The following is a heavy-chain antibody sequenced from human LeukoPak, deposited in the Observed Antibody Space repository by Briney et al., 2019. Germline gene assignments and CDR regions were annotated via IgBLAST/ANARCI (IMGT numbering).Heavy chain of an antibody. Sequence: GGSLRLSCAASGFTFSSYGMHWVRQAPGKGLEWVAVIWYDGSNKYYADSVKGRFTISRDNSKNTLYLQMNSLRAEDTAVYYCARAPPMVRGVISHSPYYYYYGMDVWGQGTTVTVSS. CDR2: IWYDGSNK. D-gene: IGHD3-10*01. CDR3: ARAPPMVRGVISHSPYYYYYGMDV. V-gene: IGHV3-33*01. CDR1: GFTFSSYG. J-gene: IGHJ6*02.